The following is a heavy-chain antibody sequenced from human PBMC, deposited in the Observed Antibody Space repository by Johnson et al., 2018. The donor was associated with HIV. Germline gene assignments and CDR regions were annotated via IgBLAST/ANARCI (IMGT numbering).Heavy chain of an antibody. J-gene: IGHJ3*02. V-gene: IGHV3-66*02. CDR3: ARVEGGSSSNAFDI. CDR2: IYSGGST. CDR1: GFTVSSNY. D-gene: IGHD6-13*01. Sequence: VQLVESGGGVVQPGRSLRLSCAASGFTVSSNYMSWVRQAPGKGLEWVSVIYSGGSTYYADSVKGRFTISRDNSKNTLYLQINSLRAEDTAVYYCARVEGGSSSNAFDIWGQGTMVTVSS.